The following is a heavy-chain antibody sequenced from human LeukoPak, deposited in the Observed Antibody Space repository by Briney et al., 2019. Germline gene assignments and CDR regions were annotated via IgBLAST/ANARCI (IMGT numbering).Heavy chain of an antibody. CDR3: ARDAYCGGDRYSANFDY. D-gene: IGHD2-21*02. Sequence: PGGSLRLSCAASGFTFSSYSMNWVRQAPGKGLEWVSSISSSSSYIYYADSVKGRFTISRDNAKNSLYLQMNSLRAEDTAVYYCARDAYCGGDRYSANFDYWGQGTLVTVSS. CDR2: ISSSSSYI. J-gene: IGHJ4*02. CDR1: GFTFSSYS. V-gene: IGHV3-21*01.